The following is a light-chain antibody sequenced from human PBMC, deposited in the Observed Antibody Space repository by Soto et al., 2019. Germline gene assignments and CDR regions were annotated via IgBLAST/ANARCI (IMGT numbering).Light chain of an antibody. Sequence: QSLLTQPSSVSGSPGQSINIPCTGTSSDVGGYNYVSWYQHHPGKAPKLIIYDVSNRPSGVSNPFSGSKSGNTASLTISGLQPEDEADYYCSSYTTSNTRQIVFGTGTKVTVL. CDR3: SSYTTSNTRQIV. CDR1: SSDVGGYNY. V-gene: IGLV2-14*03. J-gene: IGLJ1*01. CDR2: DVS.